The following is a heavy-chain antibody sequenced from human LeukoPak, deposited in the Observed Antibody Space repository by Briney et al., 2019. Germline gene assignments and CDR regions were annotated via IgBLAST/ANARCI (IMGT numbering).Heavy chain of an antibody. CDR2: IYYSGST. CDR1: GGSISSGGYY. CDR3: AREAAFGDSSGLYYFDY. J-gene: IGHJ4*02. D-gene: IGHD3-22*01. V-gene: IGHV4-31*03. Sequence: SETLSLTCTVSGGSISSGGYYWRWIRQHPGTGLEWIGYIYYSGSTYYNPSLKSRVTISVDTSKNQFSLKLSSVTAADTAVYYCAREAAFGDSSGLYYFDYWGQGTLVTVSS.